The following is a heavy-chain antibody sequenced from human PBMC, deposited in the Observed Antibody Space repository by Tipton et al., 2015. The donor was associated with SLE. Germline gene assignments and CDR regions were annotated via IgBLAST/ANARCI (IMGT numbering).Heavy chain of an antibody. Sequence: SLRLSCVASGFTFSGSAIHWVRQASGKGLEWVGRISSKSNSHATASAASVKGRFTISRDDSKNTAFLQMDSLKIEDTAVYYCSRQVYDDDVTLGYWGQGTLVTVSS. V-gene: IGHV3-73*01. CDR3: SRQVYDDDVTLGY. CDR2: ISSKSNSHAT. J-gene: IGHJ4*02. D-gene: IGHD3-3*01. CDR1: GFTFSGSA.